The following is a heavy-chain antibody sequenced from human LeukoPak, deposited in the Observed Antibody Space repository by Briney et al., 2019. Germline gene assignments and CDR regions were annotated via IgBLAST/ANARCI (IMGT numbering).Heavy chain of an antibody. CDR2: MNPNSGNT. CDR1: GYTFTSYD. D-gene: IGHD1-26*01. CDR3: ARAGPRGSYYLVLFY. V-gene: IGHV1-8*03. Sequence: ASVKVSCKASGYTFTSYDINWVRQATGQGLEWMGWMNPNSGNTGYAQKFQGRVTITADESTSTAYMELSSLRSEDTAVYYCARAGPRGSYYLVLFYWGQGTLVTVSS. J-gene: IGHJ4*02.